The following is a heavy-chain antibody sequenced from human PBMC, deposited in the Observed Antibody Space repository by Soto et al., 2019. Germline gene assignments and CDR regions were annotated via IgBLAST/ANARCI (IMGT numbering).Heavy chain of an antibody. CDR3: AKDRVTMIVVYKDAFDI. CDR1: GFTFSSYA. J-gene: IGHJ3*02. D-gene: IGHD3-22*01. V-gene: IGHV3-23*01. CDR2: ISGSGGST. Sequence: EVQLLESGGGLVQPGGSLRLSCAASGFTFSSYAMSWVRQAPGKGLEWVSAISGSGGSTYYADSVKGRFTISRDNSKITLYLQMNSLRAEDTAVYYCAKDRVTMIVVYKDAFDIWGQGTMVTVSS.